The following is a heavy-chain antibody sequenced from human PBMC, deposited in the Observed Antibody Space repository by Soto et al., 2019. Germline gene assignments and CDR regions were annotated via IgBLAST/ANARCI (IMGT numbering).Heavy chain of an antibody. Sequence: GASVKVSCKASGYTFTSYAMNWVRQAPGQGLEWMGWINTNTGNPTYAQGFTGRFVFSLDTSVSTAYLQICSLKAEDTAVYYCARDGKNYDFWSGFYYYYYGMDVWGQGTTVTAP. D-gene: IGHD3-3*01. CDR3: ARDGKNYDFWSGFYYYYYGMDV. V-gene: IGHV7-4-1*01. CDR1: GYTFTSYA. J-gene: IGHJ6*02. CDR2: INTNTGNP.